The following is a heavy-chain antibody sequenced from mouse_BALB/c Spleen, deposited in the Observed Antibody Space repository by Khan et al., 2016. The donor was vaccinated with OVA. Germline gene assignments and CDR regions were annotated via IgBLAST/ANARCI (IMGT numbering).Heavy chain of an antibody. CDR2: INPYNGDT. D-gene: IGHD2-3*01. J-gene: IGHJ4*01. V-gene: IGHV1-37*01. Sequence: EVQLQESGPELVKPGASVKISCKASGYSFTGYFMNWVKQSHGKSLEWIGRINPYNGDTFYNQKFKGKATLTVDKSSSTAHLELLSLTSEDSAVYYCTDGYYRDAMDYWGQGTSVTVSS. CDR3: TDGYYRDAMDY. CDR1: GYSFTGYF.